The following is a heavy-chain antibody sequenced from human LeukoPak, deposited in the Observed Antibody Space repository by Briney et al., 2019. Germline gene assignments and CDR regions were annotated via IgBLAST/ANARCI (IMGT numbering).Heavy chain of an antibody. J-gene: IGHJ3*02. CDR1: GFTFTDFA. Sequence: PGGSLRLSCAASGFTFTDFAMNWVRQAPGRGLEWVSFVGGDYKTFYRDSVQGRFTVSRGDSKNTLSLQMNNLRLEDTAIYYCVKDAWPRNGIYDPFDIWGPGTTVTVSS. CDR2: VGGDYKT. V-gene: IGHV3-23*01. D-gene: IGHD2-8*01. CDR3: VKDAWPRNGIYDPFDI.